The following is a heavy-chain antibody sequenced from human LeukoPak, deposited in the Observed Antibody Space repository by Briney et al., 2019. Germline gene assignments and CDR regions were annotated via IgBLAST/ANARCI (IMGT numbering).Heavy chain of an antibody. CDR3: ARDPLSPSNYYDKRPDAFDI. Sequence: GGSLRLSCGASGFTFSDYYMSWIRQAPGKGLEWVSYISSSGSTIYYADSVKGRFTISRDNAKNSLYLQMNSLRAEDTAVYYCARDPLSPSNYYDKRPDAFDIWGQGTMVTVSS. CDR1: GFTFSDYY. V-gene: IGHV3-11*01. D-gene: IGHD3-22*01. CDR2: ISSSGSTI. J-gene: IGHJ3*02.